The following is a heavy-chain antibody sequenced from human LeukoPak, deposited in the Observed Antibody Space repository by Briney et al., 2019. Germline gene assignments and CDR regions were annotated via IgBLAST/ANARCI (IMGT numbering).Heavy chain of an antibody. CDR3: TTITMIREHEDY. CDR1: GFTFSKAW. Sequence: KPGGPLRLSCAASGFTFSKAWMSWVRQAPGKGLEWVGRIKSKTDGGTTDYAAPVKGRFTISRDDSRNTLSLQMNSLKTEDTAVYYCTTITMIREHEDYWGQGTLVTVSS. CDR2: IKSKTDGGTT. J-gene: IGHJ4*02. D-gene: IGHD3-10*01. V-gene: IGHV3-15*01.